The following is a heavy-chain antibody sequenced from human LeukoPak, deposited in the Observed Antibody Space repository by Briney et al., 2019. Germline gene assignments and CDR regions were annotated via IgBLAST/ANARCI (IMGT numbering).Heavy chain of an antibody. V-gene: IGHV1-18*01. D-gene: IGHD3-3*01. J-gene: IGHJ4*02. CDR1: GYTFTSYG. CDR3: ARDTSLRFLEWLPHFDY. Sequence: ASVKVSCKASGYTFTSYGISWVRQAPGQGLEWMGWISAYNGNTNYAQKLRGRVTMTTDTSTSTAYMELRSLRSDDTAVYYCARDTSLRFLEWLPHFDYWGQGTLVTVSS. CDR2: ISAYNGNT.